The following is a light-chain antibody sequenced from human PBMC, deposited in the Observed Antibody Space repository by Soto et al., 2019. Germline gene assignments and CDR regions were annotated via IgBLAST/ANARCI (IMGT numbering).Light chain of an antibody. CDR1: QGISSY. CDR2: AAS. V-gene: IGKV1-9*01. CDR3: QQLNSYPPRIT. J-gene: IGKJ5*01. Sequence: QLTQSPSSLSASVGDRVTITCRASQGISSYLAWYQQKPGKAPKLLIYAASTLQSGVPSRFSGSGSGTDFTLTISSLQPEDFATYYCQQLNSYPPRITFGQGTRLEIK.